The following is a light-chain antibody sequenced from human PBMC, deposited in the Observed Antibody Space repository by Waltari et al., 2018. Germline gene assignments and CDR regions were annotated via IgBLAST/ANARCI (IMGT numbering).Light chain of an antibody. CDR2: INRDASH. CDR3: QTWGAGIRV. V-gene: IGLV4-69*01. J-gene: IGLJ1*01. Sequence: QLVLTQSPSASASLGASFKLTRPLNSWHSTSAIAWPLQQAEKGPRYLMKINRDASHTKGDGIPDRFSGSTSGAERYLTITSLQSEDEADYYCQTWGAGIRVFGTGTKVTVL. CDR1: SWHSTSA.